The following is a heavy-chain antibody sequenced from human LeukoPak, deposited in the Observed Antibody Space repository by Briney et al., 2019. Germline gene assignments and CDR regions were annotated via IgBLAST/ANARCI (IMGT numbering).Heavy chain of an antibody. Sequence: SVKVSCKASGGTFSSYAISWVRQAPGQGLEWMGRIIPILGIANYAQKFQGRVTMTRDTSISTAYMELSRLRSDDTAVYYCAREVDTAMGYWGQGTLVTVSS. V-gene: IGHV1-69*04. CDR2: IIPILGIA. J-gene: IGHJ4*02. D-gene: IGHD5-18*01. CDR3: AREVDTAMGY. CDR1: GGTFSSYA.